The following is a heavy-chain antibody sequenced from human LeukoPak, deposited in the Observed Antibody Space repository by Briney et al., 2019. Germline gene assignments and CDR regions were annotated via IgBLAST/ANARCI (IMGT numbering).Heavy chain of an antibody. CDR1: GYTFSSYG. CDR2: IIPIFGTA. D-gene: IGHD2-2*01. CDR3: ARGEQEYQLLSGGAFDI. J-gene: IGHJ3*02. Sequence: ASVKVSCKASGYTFSSYGISWVRQAPGQGLEWRGGIIPIFGTANYAQKFQGRVTITADESTSTAYMELSSLRSEDTAVYYCARGEQEYQLLSGGAFDIWGQGTMVTVSS. V-gene: IGHV1-69*13.